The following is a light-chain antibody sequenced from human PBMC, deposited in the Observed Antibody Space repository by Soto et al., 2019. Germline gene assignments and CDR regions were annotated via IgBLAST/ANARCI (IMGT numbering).Light chain of an antibody. CDR3: QQFNSYPLT. Sequence: AIPLTQSPSSLSASVGDRVTITCRASLGISSALAWYQQKPGKAPNLLIYDASSLESGVPSRFSGSGSGTDFTLTISSLQPEDFATYYCQQFNSYPLTFGQGTRLEIK. J-gene: IGKJ5*01. V-gene: IGKV1-13*02. CDR2: DAS. CDR1: LGISSA.